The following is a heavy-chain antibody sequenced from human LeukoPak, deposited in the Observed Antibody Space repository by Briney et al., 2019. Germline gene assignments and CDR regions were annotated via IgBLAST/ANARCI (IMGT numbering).Heavy chain of an antibody. CDR3: ASNGVTSGPFDY. J-gene: IGHJ4*02. CDR1: GGPINSYY. D-gene: IGHD4-11*01. Sequence: SETLSLTCTVSGGPINSYYWSWIRQPAGKGLEWIGRIYASGSTSYNPSLKSRVTMSVDTSKNQFSLKLSFVTAADTAVYYCASNGVTSGPFDYWGQGTLVTVSS. V-gene: IGHV4-4*07. CDR2: IYASGST.